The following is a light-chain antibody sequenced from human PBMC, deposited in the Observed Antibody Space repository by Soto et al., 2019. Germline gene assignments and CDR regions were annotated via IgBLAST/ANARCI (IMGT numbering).Light chain of an antibody. CDR3: QQYNSYSGT. V-gene: IGKV1-5*01. CDR2: DAY. CDR1: QGITTW. J-gene: IGKJ1*01. Sequence: DIQMTQSPSTVSAYVGDGVTITCRASQGITTWLAWYQQRPGKAPKLLIYDAYSLESGTPSRFSGRRSGTEFTLTISSLQPDEFATYDCQQYNSYSGTFGQGTKVDIK.